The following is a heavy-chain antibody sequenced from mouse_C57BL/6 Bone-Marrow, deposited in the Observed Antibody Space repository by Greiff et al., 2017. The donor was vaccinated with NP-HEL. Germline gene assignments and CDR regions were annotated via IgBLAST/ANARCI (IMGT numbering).Heavy chain of an antibody. CDR1: GYTFTSYW. D-gene: IGHD2-5*01. J-gene: IGHJ4*01. V-gene: IGHV1-7*01. CDR2: INTSSGYP. CDR3: ARNPYYSNLNAMDY. Sequence: VQLQQSGAELAKPGASVKLSCKASGYTFTSYWMHWVKQRPGQGLEWIGYINTSSGYPKYNQKFKDKATLTADKSSSTDYMKLGILTYEDSAVYYCARNPYYSNLNAMDYWGQGTSVTVSS.